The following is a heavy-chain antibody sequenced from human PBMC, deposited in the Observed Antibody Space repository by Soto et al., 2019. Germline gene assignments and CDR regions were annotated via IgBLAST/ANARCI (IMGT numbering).Heavy chain of an antibody. CDR2: IWFDGSDK. CDR3: ARDQGKVHFDY. J-gene: IGHJ4*02. V-gene: IGHV3-33*01. Sequence: QVQLVESGGDVVQPGTSLRLSCAATGFTFGRHGMQWVRQAPGKGPEWVAVIWFDGSDKYYADSVKGRFTISRDNPRNTLYLQMDNLRVEDTAVYYCARDQGKVHFDYWGQGTLVTVSS. CDR1: GFTFGRHG. D-gene: IGHD3-10*01.